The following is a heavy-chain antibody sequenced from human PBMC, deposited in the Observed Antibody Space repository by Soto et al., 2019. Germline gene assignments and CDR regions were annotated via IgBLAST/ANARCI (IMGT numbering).Heavy chain of an antibody. CDR1: GDSVSSNSAA. CDR3: ERDPRLEWLLVVHYYYGMDV. J-gene: IGHJ6*02. Sequence: SQTLSLTCAISGDSVSSNSAAWNWIRQSPSRGLEWLGRTYYRSKWYNDYAVSVKSRITINPDTSNNPFSLQMNSVTPEDTAVYYCERDPRLEWLLVVHYYYGMDVWGQGTTVTVSS. D-gene: IGHD3-3*01. V-gene: IGHV6-1*01. CDR2: TYYRSKWYN.